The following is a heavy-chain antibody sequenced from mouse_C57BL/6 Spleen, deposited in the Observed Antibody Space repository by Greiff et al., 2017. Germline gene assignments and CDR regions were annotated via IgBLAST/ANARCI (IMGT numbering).Heavy chain of an antibody. CDR2: INPNNGGT. J-gene: IGHJ1*03. CDR1: GYTFTDYY. Sequence: EVQLQQSGPELVKPGASVKISCKASGYTFTDYYMNWVKQSHGKSLEWIGDINPNNGGTSYNQKFKGKATLTVDKSSSTAYMELRSLTSDDSAVYYCARWLPGYFDVWGTGTTVTVSS. CDR3: ARWLPGYFDV. V-gene: IGHV1-26*01. D-gene: IGHD1-2*01.